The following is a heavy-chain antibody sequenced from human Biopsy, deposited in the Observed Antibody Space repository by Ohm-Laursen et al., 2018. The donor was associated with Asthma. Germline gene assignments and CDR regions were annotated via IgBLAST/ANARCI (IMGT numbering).Heavy chain of an antibody. CDR2: ISDYLENP. D-gene: IGHD2-8*01. V-gene: IGHV1-18*04. CDR3: ARTYCTLNTCYASFDH. Sequence: SSVRVSCKASGYSFELNGMSWVRQRPGQGLEWMGWISDYLENPNYAQKFQGRVNMTYDRSTNTAYMELKSLRTDDTAVYFCARTYCTLNTCYASFDHWGQGTLVAVSS. CDR1: GYSFELNG. J-gene: IGHJ4*02.